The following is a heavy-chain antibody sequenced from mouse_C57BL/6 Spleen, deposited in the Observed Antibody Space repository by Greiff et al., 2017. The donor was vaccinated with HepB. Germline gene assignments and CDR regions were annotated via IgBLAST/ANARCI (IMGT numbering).Heavy chain of an antibody. J-gene: IGHJ2*01. CDR3: ARHLTGTRYFDY. V-gene: IGHV5-6*01. Sequence: EVQVVESGGDLVKPGGSLKLSCAASGFTFSSYGMSWVRQTPDKRLEWVATISSGGSYTYYPDSVKGRFTISRDNAKNTLYLQMSSLKSEDTAMYYCARHLTGTRYFDYWGQGTTLTVSS. D-gene: IGHD4-1*01. CDR1: GFTFSSYG. CDR2: ISSGGSYT.